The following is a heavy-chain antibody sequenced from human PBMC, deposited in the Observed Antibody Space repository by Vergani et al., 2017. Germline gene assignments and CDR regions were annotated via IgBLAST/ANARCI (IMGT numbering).Heavy chain of an antibody. D-gene: IGHD6-13*01. CDR3: ARDSSSWYYTYYYYYGMDV. CDR2: IYHSGST. V-gene: IGHV4-38-2*02. Sequence: QVQLQESGPGLVKPSETLSLTCTVSGYSISSGYYWGWIRQPPGKGLEWIGSIYHSGSTYYNPSLKSRVTISVVTSKNQFSLKLSSVTAADTAVYYCARDSSSWYYTYYYYYGMDVWGQGTTVTVSS. CDR1: GYSISSGYY. J-gene: IGHJ6*02.